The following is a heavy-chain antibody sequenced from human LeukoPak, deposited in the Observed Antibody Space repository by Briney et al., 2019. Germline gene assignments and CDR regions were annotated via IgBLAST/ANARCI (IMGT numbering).Heavy chain of an antibody. CDR1: GGTFSSYA. D-gene: IGHD2-15*01. CDR2: IIPIFGTA. Sequence: ASVKVSCKASGGTFSSYAISWVRQAPGQGLEWMGGIIPIFGTANYAQKFQGRVTITADESTSTAYMELSSLRSEDTAVYYCATRSYERYLLHYYYMDVWGKGTTVTISS. V-gene: IGHV1-69*13. J-gene: IGHJ6*03. CDR3: ATRSYERYLLHYYYMDV.